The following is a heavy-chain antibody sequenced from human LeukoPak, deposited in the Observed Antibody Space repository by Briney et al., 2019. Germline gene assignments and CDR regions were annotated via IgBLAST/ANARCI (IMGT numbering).Heavy chain of an antibody. V-gene: IGHV4-59*11. Sequence: SETLSLTCTASGGSFSSHHWSWIRQPPGKGLEWIGYINYSGTTKYNPSLKSRVIMSVDTSKNQFSLRLTSVTAADTAVYYCARGPEGSGSYMCDYWGQGTRVTVSS. CDR2: INYSGTT. CDR1: GGSFSSHH. D-gene: IGHD3-10*01. CDR3: ARGPEGSGSYMCDY. J-gene: IGHJ4*02.